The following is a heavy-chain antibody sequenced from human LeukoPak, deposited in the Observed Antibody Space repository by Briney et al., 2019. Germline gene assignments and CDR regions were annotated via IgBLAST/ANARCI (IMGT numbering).Heavy chain of an antibody. CDR1: GFTFSSYW. V-gene: IGHV3-7*03. CDR3: AREAPGWYSSSWFDY. J-gene: IGHJ4*02. D-gene: IGHD6-13*01. Sequence: GGSLRLSCAASGFTFSSYWMSWARQAPGKGREWEANIKQDGSEKYYVDSVKGRFTISRDNAKNSLYLQMNSLRAEDTAVYYCAREAPGWYSSSWFDYWGQGTLVTASS. CDR2: IKQDGSEK.